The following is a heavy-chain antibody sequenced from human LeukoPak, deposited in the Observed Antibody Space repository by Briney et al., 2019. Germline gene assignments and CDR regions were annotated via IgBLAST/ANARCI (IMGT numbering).Heavy chain of an antibody. V-gene: IGHV3-49*04. CDR1: GFTFGDYA. Sequence: PGGSLRLSCTASGFTFGDYAMSWVRQAPGKGLEWVGFIRSKAYGGTTEYAASVEGRFTISRDDSKSIAYLQMNSLKTEDTAVYYCTRDSAGLLWFGEPNPSDDYWGQGTLVTVSS. D-gene: IGHD3-10*01. J-gene: IGHJ4*02. CDR3: TRDSAGLLWFGEPNPSDDY. CDR2: IRSKAYGGTT.